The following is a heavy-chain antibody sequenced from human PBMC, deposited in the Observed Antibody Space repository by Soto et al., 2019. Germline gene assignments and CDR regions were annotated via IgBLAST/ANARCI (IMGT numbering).Heavy chain of an antibody. D-gene: IGHD6-19*01. CDR3: ARDKIAVVGTGDY. V-gene: IGHV3-21*01. J-gene: IGHJ4*02. CDR2: ISSSSYI. Sequence: GGSLRLSCAASGFTFSGYSMNWVRQAPGKGLEWVSSISSSSYIYYADSVKGRFTISRDNAKNSLYLQMNSLRAEDTAVYYCARDKIAVVGTGDYWGQGTLVTVSS. CDR1: GFTFSGYS.